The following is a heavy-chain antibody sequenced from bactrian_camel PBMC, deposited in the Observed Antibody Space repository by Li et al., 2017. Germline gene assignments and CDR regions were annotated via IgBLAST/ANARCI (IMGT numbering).Heavy chain of an antibody. Sequence: VESGGGSVQAGGSLRLSCASSGYSLSINSMGWFRQFPGKEREGVATIYTGGATTDYADSVEGRFTVSQDSTKTMMYLEMNSMKPEDTAIYYCAADRVSSARVESVPFFRYRGQGTQVTV. CDR1: GYSLSINS. J-gene: IGHJ4*01. D-gene: IGHD2*01. CDR3: AADRVSSARVESVPFFRY. CDR2: IYTGGATT. V-gene: IGHV3S54*01.